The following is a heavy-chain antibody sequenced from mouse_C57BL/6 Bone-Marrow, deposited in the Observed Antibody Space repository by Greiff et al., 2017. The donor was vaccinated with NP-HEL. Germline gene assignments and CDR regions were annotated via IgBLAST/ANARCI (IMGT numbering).Heavy chain of an antibody. CDR1: GYTFTSYW. J-gene: IGHJ3*01. Sequence: QVQLKQSGAELAKPGASVKLSCKASGYTFTSYWMHWVKQRPGQGLEWIGYINPSSGYTKYNQKFKDKATLTADKSSSTAYMQLSSLTYEDSAVYYCASEITTVVAPFAYWGQGTLVTVSA. CDR3: ASEITTVVAPFAY. CDR2: INPSSGYT. D-gene: IGHD1-1*01. V-gene: IGHV1-7*01.